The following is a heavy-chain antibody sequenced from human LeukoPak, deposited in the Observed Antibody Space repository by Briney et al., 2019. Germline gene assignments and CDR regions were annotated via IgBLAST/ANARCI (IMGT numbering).Heavy chain of an antibody. D-gene: IGHD3-22*01. CDR2: INPSGGST. J-gene: IGHJ3*02. CDR1: GYTFTSYY. Sequence: AASVKVSCKASGYTFTSYYMHWVRQAPGQGLEWMGIINPSGGSTSYAQKFQGRVTMTRDTSTSTVYMELSSLRSEDTAVYYCAREMWEYYYDSSGYYPDAFDIWGQGTMVTVSS. V-gene: IGHV1-46*01. CDR3: AREMWEYYYDSSGYYPDAFDI.